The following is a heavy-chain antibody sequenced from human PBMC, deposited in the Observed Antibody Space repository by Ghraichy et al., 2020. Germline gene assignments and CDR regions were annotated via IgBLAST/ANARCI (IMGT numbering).Heavy chain of an antibody. J-gene: IGHJ4*02. CDR3: AKDLDYYDSSGYYSLDY. V-gene: IGHV3-30*02. D-gene: IGHD3-22*01. CDR2: IRYDGSNK. CDR1: GFTFSSYG. Sequence: LSLTCAASGFTFSSYGMHWVRQAPGKGLEWVAFIRYDGSNKYYADSVKGRFTISRDNSKNTLYLQMNSLRAEDTAVYYCAKDLDYYDSSGYYSLDYWGQGTLVTVSS.